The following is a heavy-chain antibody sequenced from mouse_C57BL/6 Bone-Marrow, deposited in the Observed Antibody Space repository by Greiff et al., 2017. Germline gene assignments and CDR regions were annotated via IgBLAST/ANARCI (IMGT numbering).Heavy chain of an antibody. J-gene: IGHJ4*01. D-gene: IGHD2-5*01. CDR3: ASYSNYGFYAMDY. CDR2: IGPGSGST. V-gene: IGHV1-77*01. Sequence: QVQLQQSGAELVKPGASVKISCKASGYTFTDYYINWVKQRPGQGLGWIGKIGPGSGSTYYNEKFKGKATLTADKSSSTAYMQLSSLPSEDSAVYFWASYSNYGFYAMDYWGQGTSVTVSS. CDR1: GYTFTDYY.